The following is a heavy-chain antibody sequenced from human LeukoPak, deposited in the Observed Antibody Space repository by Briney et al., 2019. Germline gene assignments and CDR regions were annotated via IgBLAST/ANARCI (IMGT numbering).Heavy chain of an antibody. V-gene: IGHV3-23*01. Sequence: GGSLRLSCAASGFTFSNYAMSWVRQAPGKGLEWVSGISGGGDNTYYADSVKGRFTISRDNSKNTMDLQMNSLRAEDTAVYYCAKVPRGYAYYFDYWGQGTLVTVSS. CDR1: GFTFSNYA. CDR2: ISGGGDNT. CDR3: AKVPRGYAYYFDY. D-gene: IGHD5-18*01. J-gene: IGHJ4*02.